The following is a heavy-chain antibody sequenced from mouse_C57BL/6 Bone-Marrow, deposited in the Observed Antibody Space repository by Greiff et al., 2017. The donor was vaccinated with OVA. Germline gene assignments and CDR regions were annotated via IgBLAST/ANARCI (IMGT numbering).Heavy chain of an antibody. CDR1: GYTFTSYW. J-gene: IGHJ4*01. CDR2: IDPSDSYT. CDR3: ASTGNVLMDY. Sequence: QVQLQQPGAELVMPGASVKLSCKASGYTFTSYWMHWVKQRPGQGLEWIGEIDPSDSYTNYNQKVKGKSTLTVDKSSSTAYMQLSSLTSEVSAVYYCASTGNVLMDYWGQGTSVTVSS. V-gene: IGHV1-69*01. D-gene: IGHD4-1*02.